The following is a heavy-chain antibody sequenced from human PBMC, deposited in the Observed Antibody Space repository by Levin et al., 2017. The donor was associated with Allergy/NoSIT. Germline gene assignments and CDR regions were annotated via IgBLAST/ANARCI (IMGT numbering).Heavy chain of an antibody. CDR2: INHSGST. J-gene: IGHJ6*02. Sequence: SQTLSLTCAVYGGSFSGYYWSWIRQPPGKGLEWIGEINHSGSTNYNPSLKSRVTISVDTSKNQFSLKLSSVTAADTAVYYCARGKARRQYYYYGMDVWGQGTTVTVSS. V-gene: IGHV4-34*01. CDR1: GGSFSGYY. CDR3: ARGKARRQYYYYGMDV.